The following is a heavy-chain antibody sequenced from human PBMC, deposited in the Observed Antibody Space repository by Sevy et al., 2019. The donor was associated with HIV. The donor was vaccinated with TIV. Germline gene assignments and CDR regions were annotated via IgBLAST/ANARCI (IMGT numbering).Heavy chain of an antibody. J-gene: IGHJ4*02. CDR3: TSDYF. CDR1: GFVFSSHW. CDR2: IKQDGSEK. D-gene: IGHD3-10*01. V-gene: IGHV3-7*01. Sequence: GGFLRLSCEASGFVFSSHWMTWVRQAPGKGLEWVANIKQDGSEKYYVDSVKGRFTISRDNAKNSLYLRMNRLRVEDTAMYYCTSDYFWGQGSLVTVSS.